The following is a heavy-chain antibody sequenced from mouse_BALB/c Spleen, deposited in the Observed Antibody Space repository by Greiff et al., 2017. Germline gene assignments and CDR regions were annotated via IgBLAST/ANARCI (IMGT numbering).Heavy chain of an antibody. V-gene: IGHV5-6*01. CDR3: ARLDY. CDR2: ISSGGSYT. J-gene: IGHJ4*01. CDR1: GFTFSSYG. Sequence: DVQLVESGGDLVKPGGSLKLSCAASGFTFSSYGMSWVSQTPDKRLEWVATISSGGSYTYYPDSVKGRFTITRDKAKNTLYLQMSSLKSEDTAMYYCARLDYWGQGTSVTVSS.